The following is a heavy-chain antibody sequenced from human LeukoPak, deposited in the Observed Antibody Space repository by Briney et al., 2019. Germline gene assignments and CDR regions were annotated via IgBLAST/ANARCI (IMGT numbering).Heavy chain of an antibody. V-gene: IGHV4-31*03. Sequence: SETLSLTCTVSGGSISSGSHYYQWIRQHPGQGLEWIGYIYYTGITSYNPSLKSRVTMSVDTSMNQVSLKVTSLTAADTAVYYCAASSGVTLGRFWGQGALVTVSS. CDR3: AASSGVTLGRF. D-gene: IGHD3-16*01. CDR2: IYYTGIT. J-gene: IGHJ4*02. CDR1: GGSISSGSHY.